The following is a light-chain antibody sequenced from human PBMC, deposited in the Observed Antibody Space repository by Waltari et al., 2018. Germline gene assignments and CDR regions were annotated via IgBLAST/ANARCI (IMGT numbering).Light chain of an antibody. Sequence: QSALTQPASVSGSPGQSITISCTGTSSDVGNYNLFSWYQQHPGKAPQLIICEGSKRPSVVSNRFSGSKFGNTASLTISGLQAEDEADYYCCSYAAYSPVLFGGGTKVTVL. CDR3: CSYAAYSPVL. CDR1: SSDVGNYNL. CDR2: EGS. J-gene: IGLJ2*01. V-gene: IGLV2-23*01.